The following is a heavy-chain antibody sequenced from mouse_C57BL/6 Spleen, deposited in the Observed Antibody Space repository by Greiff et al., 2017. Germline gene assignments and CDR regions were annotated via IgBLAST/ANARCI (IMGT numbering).Heavy chain of an antibody. CDR3: AGNGGGLAY. V-gene: IGHV1-82*01. J-gene: IGHJ3*01. CDR1: GYAFSSSW. Sequence: VQLQQSGPELVKPGASVKISCKASGYAFSSSWMNWVKQRPGKGLEWIGRIYPGDGDTNYNGKFKGKATLTADKSSSTAYMQLSSLTSEDSAVYFCAGNGGGLAYGGQGTLVTVAA. CDR2: IYPGDGDT.